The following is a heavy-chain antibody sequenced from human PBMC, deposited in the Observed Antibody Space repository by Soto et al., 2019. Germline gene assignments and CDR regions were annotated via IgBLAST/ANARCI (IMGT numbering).Heavy chain of an antibody. CDR2: MKPNSGNT. V-gene: IGHV1-8*01. J-gene: IGHJ5*02. CDR3: ARSSDVYCSSTSCPNWFDP. Sequence: QVQLVQSGAEVKKPGASVKVSCKASGYTFTSYDINWVRQATGQGLEWMGWMKPNSGNTGYAQKFQGRVTMARNTSISTAYMELSSLRSEDTAVYYCARSSDVYCSSTSCPNWFDPWGQGTLVTVSS. D-gene: IGHD2-2*01. CDR1: GYTFTSYD.